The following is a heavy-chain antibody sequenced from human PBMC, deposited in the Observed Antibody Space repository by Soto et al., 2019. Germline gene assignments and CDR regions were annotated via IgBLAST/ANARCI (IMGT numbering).Heavy chain of an antibody. J-gene: IGHJ4*02. CDR3: ATPLSYSRSSSEFDN. D-gene: IGHD6-6*01. V-gene: IGHV1-18*01. CDR2: ISAYNGNT. Sequence: QVQLVQSGAEVKKPGASVKVSCKAPGYTFTSYGISWVRQAPGQGLEWVGWISAYNGNTDSAQKLQGRVTMTTDTSTSTAHRELRSLRSDDTAVYYCATPLSYSRSSSEFDNWGQGTLVTVSS. CDR1: GYTFTSYG.